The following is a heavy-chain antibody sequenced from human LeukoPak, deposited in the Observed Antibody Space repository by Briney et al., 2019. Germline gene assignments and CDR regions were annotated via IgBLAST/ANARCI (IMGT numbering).Heavy chain of an antibody. D-gene: IGHD2-2*01. CDR2: INHSGST. CDR3: ASNRKRAYCSSTSCYSRFDY. J-gene: IGHJ4*02. V-gene: IGHV4-34*01. CDR1: GGSFSGYY. Sequence: PSETLSLTCAVYGGSFSGYYWSWIRQPPGKGLEWIGEINHSGSTNYNPSLKSRVTISVDTSKNQFSLKLSPLTAADTAVYYCASNRKRAYCSSTSCYSRFDYWGQGTLVTVSS.